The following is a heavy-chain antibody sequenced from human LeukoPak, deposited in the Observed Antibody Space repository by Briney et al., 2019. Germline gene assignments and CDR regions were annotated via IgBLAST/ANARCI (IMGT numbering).Heavy chain of an antibody. CDR1: GFTFSSYA. Sequence: GGSLRLSCAVSGFTFSSYAMSWVRQAPGKGLEWVSAISDSGGRTYYADSVKGRFTISRDNSKNTLYLQMNSLRAEDTAVYYCAKVGGYIRYCSSTSCYGDWFDPWGQGTLVTVSS. CDR2: ISDSGGRT. D-gene: IGHD2-2*01. J-gene: IGHJ5*02. CDR3: AKVGGYIRYCSSTSCYGDWFDP. V-gene: IGHV3-23*01.